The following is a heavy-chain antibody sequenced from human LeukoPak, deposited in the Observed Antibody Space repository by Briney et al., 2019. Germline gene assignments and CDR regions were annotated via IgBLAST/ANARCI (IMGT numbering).Heavy chain of an antibody. CDR2: ISAYNGNT. D-gene: IGHD6-13*01. J-gene: IGHJ4*02. V-gene: IGHV1-18*01. Sequence: ASVKVSCKASGYTFTSYGISWVRQAPGQGLEWMGWISAYNGNTNYAQKLQGRVTMTTDTSTSTAYMELRSLRSDDTAVYYCARDSIYEQQLVREETQWVYYFDYWGQGTLVTVSS. CDR3: ARDSIYEQQLVREETQWVYYFDY. CDR1: GYTFTSYG.